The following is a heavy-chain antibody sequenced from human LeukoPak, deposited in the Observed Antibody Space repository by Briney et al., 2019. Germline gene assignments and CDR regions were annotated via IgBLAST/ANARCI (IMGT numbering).Heavy chain of an antibody. D-gene: IGHD3-3*01. Sequence: GGSLRLSCAASGFTFSSYAMHWVRQAPGKGLEWVAVISYDGSNKYYADSVKGRFTISRDNSKNTLYLQMNSLRAEDTAVYYCARGLGVVTPLDYWGQGTLVTVSS. J-gene: IGHJ4*02. V-gene: IGHV3-30-3*01. CDR3: ARGLGVVTPLDY. CDR2: ISYDGSNK. CDR1: GFTFSSYA.